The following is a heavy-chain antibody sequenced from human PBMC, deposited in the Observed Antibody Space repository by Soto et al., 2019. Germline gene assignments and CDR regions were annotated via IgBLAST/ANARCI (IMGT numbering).Heavy chain of an antibody. CDR1: GGTFSSYG. CDR3: ARRADGVYYYYYGMHV. D-gene: IGHD2-8*01. Sequence: SVKVSCKASGGTFSSYGISWVRQAPGQGLEWMGGIIPIFGTANYAQKFQGRVTITADESTSTAYMELSSLRSEDTAVYYCARRADGVYYYYYGMHVWGQGTTVTVYS. CDR2: IIPIFGTA. V-gene: IGHV1-69*13. J-gene: IGHJ6*02.